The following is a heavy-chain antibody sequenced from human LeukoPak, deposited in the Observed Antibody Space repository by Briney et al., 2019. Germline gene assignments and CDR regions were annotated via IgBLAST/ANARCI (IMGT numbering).Heavy chain of an antibody. D-gene: IGHD3-10*01. Sequence: GGSLRLSCAASGFTFSNAWMSWVRQAPGKGLEWVSAISGSGGSTYYADSVKGRFTISRDNSKNTLYLQMNSLRAEDTAVCYCAAKWTLRHYGSGSSDYWGQGTLVTVSS. CDR3: AAKWTLRHYGSGSSDY. V-gene: IGHV3-23*01. J-gene: IGHJ4*02. CDR2: ISGSGGST. CDR1: GFTFSNAW.